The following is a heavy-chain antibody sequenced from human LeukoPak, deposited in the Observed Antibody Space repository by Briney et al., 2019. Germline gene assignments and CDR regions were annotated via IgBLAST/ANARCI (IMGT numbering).Heavy chain of an antibody. CDR3: ALGGYPNYYYHYMDV. J-gene: IGHJ6*03. Sequence: PGGSLRLYCAASGFTFSSYAMSWVRQAPGKGLEWVSAISGSGGSTYYADSVKGRFTISRDNSKNTLYLQMNSLRAEDTAVYYCALGGYPNYYYHYMDVWGKGTTVTVSS. V-gene: IGHV3-23*01. CDR2: ISGSGGST. D-gene: IGHD3-22*01. CDR1: GFTFSSYA.